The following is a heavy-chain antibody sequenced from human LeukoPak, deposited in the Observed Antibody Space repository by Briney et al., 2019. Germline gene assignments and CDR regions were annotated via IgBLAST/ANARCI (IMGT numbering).Heavy chain of an antibody. V-gene: IGHV1-18*01. CDR1: GYTFTNHG. Sequence: ASVKVSCKTSGYTFTNHGITWVRQAPGQGLEWMGWISSYNANTKYAEKFQGRISMTTDTSTSTAYMELTSLRSDDTAVHYCARGIFALDYWGQGTLVTVSS. D-gene: IGHD3-3*02. CDR3: ARGIFALDY. J-gene: IGHJ4*02. CDR2: ISSYNANT.